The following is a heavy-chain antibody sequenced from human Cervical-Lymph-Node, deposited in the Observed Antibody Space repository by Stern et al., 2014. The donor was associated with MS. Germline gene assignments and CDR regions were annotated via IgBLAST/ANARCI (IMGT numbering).Heavy chain of an antibody. CDR1: GFSLSTSGMR. V-gene: IGHV2-70*04. Sequence: QVTLRESGPAMVKPTQTLTLTCTFSGFSLSTSGMRVSWILQPPGRALEWLVRLDWDNTEFYSPSLRTRLTISKDTSRNQVVLVMTNMDPTDTATYFCARSYNWSPFDPWGQGTLVTVSS. D-gene: IGHD1-1*01. CDR2: LDWDNTE. CDR3: ARSYNWSPFDP. J-gene: IGHJ5*02.